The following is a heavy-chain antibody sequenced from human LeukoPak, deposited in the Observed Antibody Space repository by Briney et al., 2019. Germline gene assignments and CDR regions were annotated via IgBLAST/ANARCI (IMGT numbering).Heavy chain of an antibody. CDR1: GLTFSSYW. Sequence: PGGSLRLSCAASGLTFSSYWMHWVRQAPGKGLVWVSRINNDGSSTTYADSVKGRFTISRDNAKNTLYLQMNSLRSEDTAVYFCARGHYGMDVWGQGTTVTVSS. J-gene: IGHJ6*02. CDR2: INNDGSST. V-gene: IGHV3-74*01. CDR3: ARGHYGMDV.